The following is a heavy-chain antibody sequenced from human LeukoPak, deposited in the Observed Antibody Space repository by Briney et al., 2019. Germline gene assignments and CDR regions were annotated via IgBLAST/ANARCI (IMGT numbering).Heavy chain of an antibody. CDR2: ISIGGDYT. CDR1: GFTFSIYA. J-gene: IGHJ4*02. V-gene: IGHV3-23*01. Sequence: GGSLRLSCAASGFTFSIYAMSWVRQAPGKGLEWVSGISIGGDYTYYADSVKGRFTISRDNSKNTLSLQMSNLRAEDTAIYYCAKLHSATITADFDHWGQGTLVTVSS. D-gene: IGHD1-14*01. CDR3: AKLHSATITADFDH.